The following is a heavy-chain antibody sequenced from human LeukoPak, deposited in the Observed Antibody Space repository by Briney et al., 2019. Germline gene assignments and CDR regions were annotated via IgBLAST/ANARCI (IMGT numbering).Heavy chain of an antibody. CDR2: MSPNSGDT. Sequence: ASVKVSCKASGYTFTSHDINWVRQATGQGLEWMGWMSPNSGDTGYAQKFQGRITMTSDSSTSTAYMELSSLRSEDTAIYYCVRTPPNWGFDYWGQGTLVTVSS. CDR3: VRTPPNWGFDY. V-gene: IGHV1-8*01. D-gene: IGHD7-27*01. J-gene: IGHJ4*02. CDR1: GYTFTSHD.